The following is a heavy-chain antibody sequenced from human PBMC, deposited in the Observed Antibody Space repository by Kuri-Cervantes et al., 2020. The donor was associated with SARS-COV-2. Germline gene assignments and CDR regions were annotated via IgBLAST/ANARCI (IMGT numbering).Heavy chain of an antibody. V-gene: IGHV1-69*05. CDR1: GGTFSSYA. J-gene: IGHJ4*02. D-gene: IGHD2-2*01. CDR2: IIPIFGTA. CDR3: ARGRVPAAFDH. Sequence: SVKVSCKASGGTFSSYAISWVRQAPGQGLEWMGGIIPIFGTANYAQKFQGRVTMTRDTSTSTVYMELSSLRSEDTAVYYCARGRVPAAFDHWGQGTLVTCSS.